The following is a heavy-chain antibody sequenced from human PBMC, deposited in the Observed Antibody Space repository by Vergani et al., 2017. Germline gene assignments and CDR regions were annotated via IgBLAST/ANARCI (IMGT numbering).Heavy chain of an antibody. V-gene: IGHV5-51*01. Sequence: EVGLVQSGPEMRKPGASLKLSCKGSEYSFGNYWIGWVRQMPGKGLGWMGIIYPADSDTRYSPSFQGQVTISADKSISTAFLQWDSLKASDTALYYCARHTTYTDSWGQGTLVTVSS. CDR3: ARHTTYTDS. CDR2: IYPADSDT. J-gene: IGHJ4*02. CDR1: EYSFGNYW. D-gene: IGHD1-1*01.